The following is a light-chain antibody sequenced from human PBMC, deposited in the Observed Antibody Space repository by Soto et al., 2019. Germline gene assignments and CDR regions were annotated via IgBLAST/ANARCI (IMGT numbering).Light chain of an antibody. CDR3: FSFNTTSTHV. Sequence: QSALTQPASLSGSPGQSITISCTGTSSDIGAYDYVSWFQQHPGKAPKLMISEVNNRPSGVSNRFSGSKSGNTAYLTISGLQAEDEAEYFCFSFNTTSTHVFGTGTKVTV. CDR1: SSDIGAYDY. V-gene: IGLV2-14*01. J-gene: IGLJ1*01. CDR2: EVN.